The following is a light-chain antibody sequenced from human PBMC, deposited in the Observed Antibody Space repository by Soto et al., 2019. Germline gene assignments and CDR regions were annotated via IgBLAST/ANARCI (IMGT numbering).Light chain of an antibody. Sequence: EIVLTQPPGTLSLSPGERATLSCRASQSVSSSYLAWYQQKPGQAPRLLIYGASSRATGIPDRFSGSGSGTDFTLTISRLEPEDFAVYYCQQYGSSHLTFGGGTKVDIK. CDR2: GAS. CDR3: QQYGSSHLT. V-gene: IGKV3-20*01. CDR1: QSVSSSY. J-gene: IGKJ4*01.